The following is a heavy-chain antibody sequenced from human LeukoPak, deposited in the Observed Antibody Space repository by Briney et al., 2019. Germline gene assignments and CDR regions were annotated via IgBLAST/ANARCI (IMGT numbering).Heavy chain of an antibody. J-gene: IGHJ6*03. D-gene: IGHD6-19*01. CDR2: ISAYNGNT. V-gene: IGHV1-18*01. CDR3: ARDWFRDSSGWYGYYYYYYMDV. CDR1: GYTFTSYG. Sequence: ASVKVSCKASGYTFTSYGISWVRQAPGQGLEWMGWISAYNGNTNYAQKLQGRVTMTTDTSTSTAYMELRSLRSDDTAVYYCARDWFRDSSGWYGYYYYYYMDVWGKGTTVTVSS.